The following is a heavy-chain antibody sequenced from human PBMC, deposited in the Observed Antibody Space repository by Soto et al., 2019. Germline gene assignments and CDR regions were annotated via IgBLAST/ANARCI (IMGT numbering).Heavy chain of an antibody. D-gene: IGHD2-2*01. CDR1: GGSFSGYY. CDR3: ARGRPDIVVVPAAIDY. J-gene: IGHJ4*02. V-gene: IGHV4-34*01. Sequence: SETLSLTCAVYGGSFSGYYWSWIRQPPGKGLEWIGEINHSGSTNYNPSLKSRVTISVDTSKNQFSLKLSSVTAADTAVYYCARGRPDIVVVPAAIDYWGQGTLVTVSS. CDR2: INHSGST.